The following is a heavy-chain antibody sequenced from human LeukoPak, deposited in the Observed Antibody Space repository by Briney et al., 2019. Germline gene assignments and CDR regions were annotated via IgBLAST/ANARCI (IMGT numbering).Heavy chain of an antibody. Sequence: GGSLRLSCAASGFTFSTYSMNGVRQAPGKGREWVSYISRSRSTIYYADSVKGRFTISRDNAKNSLYLQMNSLRAEDTAVYYCPREGYYDFWSGYSFDYWGQGTLVTVSS. CDR1: GFTFSTYS. V-gene: IGHV3-48*04. D-gene: IGHD3-3*01. CDR3: PREGYYDFWSGYSFDY. J-gene: IGHJ4*02. CDR2: ISRSRSTI.